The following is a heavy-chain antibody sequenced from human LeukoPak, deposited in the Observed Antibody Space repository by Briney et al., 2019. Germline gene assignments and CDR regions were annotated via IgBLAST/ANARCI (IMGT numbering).Heavy chain of an antibody. Sequence: GGSLRLSCAASGFTFSSYWMHWVRQAPGKGLVWVSRIRTDGSSTTYADSVKGRFTISRDNAKKTLYLHMNSLRAEGMAVYYCARDESLAFDIWGQGTMVTVSS. CDR1: GFTFSSYW. V-gene: IGHV3-74*01. J-gene: IGHJ3*02. CDR2: IRTDGSST. CDR3: ARDESLAFDI.